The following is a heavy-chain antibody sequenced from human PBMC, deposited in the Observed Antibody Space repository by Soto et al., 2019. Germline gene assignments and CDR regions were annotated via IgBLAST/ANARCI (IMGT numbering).Heavy chain of an antibody. CDR3: AKDSSYGIDY. CDR2: ISYDGSNK. D-gene: IGHD5-18*01. CDR1: GFTFSSYG. J-gene: IGHJ4*02. V-gene: IGHV3-30*18. Sequence: LRLSCAASGFTFSSYGMHWVRQAPGKGLEWVAVISYDGSNKYYADSVKGRFTISRDNSKNTLYLQMNSLRAEDTAVYYCAKDSSYGIDYWGQGTLVTVSS.